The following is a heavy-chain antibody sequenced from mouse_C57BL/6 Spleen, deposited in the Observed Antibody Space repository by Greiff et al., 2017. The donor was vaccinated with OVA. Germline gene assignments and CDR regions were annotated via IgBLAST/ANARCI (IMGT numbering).Heavy chain of an antibody. CDR2: IDPENGDT. V-gene: IGHV14-4*01. J-gene: IGHJ3*01. CDR3: TTPLFGTFAY. CDR1: GFNIKDDY. D-gene: IGHD1-1*01. Sequence: EVQLQQSGAELVRPGASVKLSCTASGFNIKDDYMHWVKQRPEQGLEWIGWIDPENGDTEYASKFQGKATITADTSSNTAYLQLSSLTSEDTAVYYCTTPLFGTFAYWGQGTLVTVSA.